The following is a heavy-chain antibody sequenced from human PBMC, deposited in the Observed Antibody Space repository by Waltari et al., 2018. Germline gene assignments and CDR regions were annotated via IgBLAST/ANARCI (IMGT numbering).Heavy chain of an antibody. Sequence: QVQLVESGGGVVQPGGSLRLSCAASGFPFSSYGMHWARQAPGKGLEWVAFIRYDGSNKYYADSVKGRFTISRDNSKNTLYLQMNSLRAEDTAVYYCLLAAPGRGFDYWGQGTLVTVSS. D-gene: IGHD2-15*01. V-gene: IGHV3-30*02. CDR2: IRYDGSNK. CDR3: LLAAPGRGFDY. J-gene: IGHJ4*02. CDR1: GFPFSSYG.